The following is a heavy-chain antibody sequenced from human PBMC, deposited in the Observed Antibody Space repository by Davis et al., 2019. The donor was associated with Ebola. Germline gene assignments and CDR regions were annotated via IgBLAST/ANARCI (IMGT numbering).Heavy chain of an antibody. CDR1: GGSISSSSYY. D-gene: IGHD6-19*01. Sequence: GSLRLSCTVSGGSISSSSYYWGWIRQPPGKGLEWIGSIYYSGSTYYNPSLKSRVTISVDTSKNQFSLKLSSVTAADTAVYYCAATPGYSSGWYFSSWGQGTLVTVSS. V-gene: IGHV4-39*01. CDR3: AATPGYSSGWYFSS. CDR2: IYYSGST. J-gene: IGHJ4*02.